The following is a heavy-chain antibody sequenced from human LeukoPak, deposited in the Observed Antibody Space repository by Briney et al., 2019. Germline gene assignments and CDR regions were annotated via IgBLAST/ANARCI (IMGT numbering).Heavy chain of an antibody. CDR3: ARVVASTSIDS. J-gene: IGHJ4*02. D-gene: IGHD2-15*01. V-gene: IGHV4-38-2*01. CDR2: IFHTGDV. Sequence: SETLTLTCAVSGYSINSGYLWGWVRQPPGKGPEWIGSIFHTGDVYYNPSLRSRVTLSIDTSRNQVSLKVTSVTAADTALYYCARVVASTSIDSWGQGILVTLSS. CDR1: GYSINSGYL.